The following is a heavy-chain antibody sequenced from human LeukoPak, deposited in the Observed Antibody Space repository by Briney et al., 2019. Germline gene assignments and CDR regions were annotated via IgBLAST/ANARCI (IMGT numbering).Heavy chain of an antibody. CDR2: ISSSSSYI. Sequence: GGSLRLSCAASGFTFSSYSMNWVRQAPGKGLEWVSSISSSSSYIYYADSVKGRFTISRDNAKNSLYLQMNSLRAEDTAVYYCALLGSGSYYSPDAFDIWGQGTMVTVSS. CDR1: GFTFSSYS. D-gene: IGHD1-26*01. CDR3: ALLGSGSYYSPDAFDI. J-gene: IGHJ3*02. V-gene: IGHV3-21*01.